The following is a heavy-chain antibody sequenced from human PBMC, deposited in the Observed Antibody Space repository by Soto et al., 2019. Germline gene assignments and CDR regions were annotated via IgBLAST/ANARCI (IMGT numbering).Heavy chain of an antibody. CDR1: GFTFSNYY. V-gene: IGHV3-7*03. Sequence: EVQLVESGGGLVQPGGSLRLSCAASGFTFSNYYVSWVRQAPGKGLEWVASIKQDGSEKHYVDSVKGRFTISRDNAENSLYLQMNSLRAEDTAVYYRAALLNGDYTVFHIRGQGTMVTVSS. J-gene: IGHJ3*02. CDR2: IKQDGSEK. CDR3: AALLNGDYTVFHI. D-gene: IGHD4-17*01.